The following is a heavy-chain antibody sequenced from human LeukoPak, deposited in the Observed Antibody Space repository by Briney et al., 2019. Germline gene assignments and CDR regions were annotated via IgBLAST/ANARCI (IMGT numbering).Heavy chain of an antibody. Sequence: GASVKVSCKGSGYTFTGYYMHWVRQAPGQGLEWMGWINPNSGGTNYAQEVQGGVTMTRDTSSSTAHMELSRLRSDDTAVYYCARSSWLHSFDYWGQGTLVTVSS. D-gene: IGHD5-24*01. J-gene: IGHJ4*02. CDR1: GYTFTGYY. CDR2: INPNSGGT. V-gene: IGHV1-2*02. CDR3: ARSSWLHSFDY.